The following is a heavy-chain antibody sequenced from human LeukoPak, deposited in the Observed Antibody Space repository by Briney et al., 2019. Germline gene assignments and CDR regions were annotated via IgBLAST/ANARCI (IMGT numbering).Heavy chain of an antibody. J-gene: IGHJ4*02. CDR2: IYYSGST. CDR3: ARRSVAGGEKFDY. V-gene: IGHV4-61*01. Sequence: PSETLSLTCTVSGGSVSSGSYYWTWIRQPPGKGLEWTGYIYYSGSTNYNPSLKSRVTISVDTSKNQFSLKLSSVTAADTAVYYCARRSVAGGEKFDYWGQGTLVTVSS. D-gene: IGHD3-16*01. CDR1: GGSVSSGSYY.